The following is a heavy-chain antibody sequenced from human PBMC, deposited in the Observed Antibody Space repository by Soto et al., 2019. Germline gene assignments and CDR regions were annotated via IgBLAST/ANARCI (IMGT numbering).Heavy chain of an antibody. CDR3: AKDGGPRYCSGRSCHPACAY. Sequence: QVQLVESGGGVVQPGRSLRLSCAGSGFTFSNYGLHWVRQTPGKGLEWVAFISHDGSNKYYADSVKGRFTISRDSSKSTLYLQMDSLRVEDTAAYYCAKDGGPRYCSGRSCHPACAYWGQGTLVTVSS. D-gene: IGHD2-15*01. CDR1: GFTFSNYG. J-gene: IGHJ4*02. V-gene: IGHV3-30*18. CDR2: ISHDGSNK.